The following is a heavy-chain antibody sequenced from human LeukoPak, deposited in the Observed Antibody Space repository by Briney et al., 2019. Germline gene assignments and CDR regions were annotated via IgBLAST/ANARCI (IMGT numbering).Heavy chain of an antibody. CDR1: GYTFTSYD. CDR2: TIPIFGTA. D-gene: IGHD3-22*01. Sequence: SVKVSCKASGYTFTSYDINWVRQAPGQGLEWMGGTIPIFGTANYAQKFQGRVTITADESTSTAYMELSSLRSEDTAVYYCASPYYDSSDYYGMDVWGQGTTVTVSS. V-gene: IGHV1-69*13. J-gene: IGHJ6*02. CDR3: ASPYYDSSDYYGMDV.